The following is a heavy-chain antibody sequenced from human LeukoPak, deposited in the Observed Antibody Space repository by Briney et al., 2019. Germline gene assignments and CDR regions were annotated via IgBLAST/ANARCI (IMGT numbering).Heavy chain of an antibody. CDR2: IRGGGDST. Sequence: GGSLRLSCAASGFTFSNYAINWVRQAPGTGLAWVSHIRGGGDSTYYADSVKGRFTISRDNSKNTLYLQMNSLRADDTAVYYCARDSSTSNYYFGMDVWGQGTTVTVSS. J-gene: IGHJ6*02. CDR3: ARDSSTSNYYFGMDV. D-gene: IGHD6-19*01. CDR1: GFTFSNYA. V-gene: IGHV3-23*01.